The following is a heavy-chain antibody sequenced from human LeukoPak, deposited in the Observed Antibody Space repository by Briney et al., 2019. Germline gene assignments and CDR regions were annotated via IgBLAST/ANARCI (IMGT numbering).Heavy chain of an antibody. CDR1: GGSISSYY. D-gene: IGHD6-13*01. CDR3: ATFVTAADYFDY. V-gene: IGHV4-4*07. J-gene: IGHJ4*02. Sequence: KPSETLSLTCTVSGGSISSYYWSWIRQPAGKGLEWIGRIYTSGSTNYNPSLKSRVTMSVDTSKSQCTLKLSSVTAADTAVYYCATFVTAADYFDYWGQGTLVTVSS. CDR2: IYTSGST.